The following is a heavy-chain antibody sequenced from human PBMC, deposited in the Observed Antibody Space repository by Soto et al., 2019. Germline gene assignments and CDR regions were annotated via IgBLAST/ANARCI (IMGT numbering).Heavy chain of an antibody. CDR2: ISGSGGST. CDR3: AKDGNPIPYLTGYYRLGWFDP. J-gene: IGHJ5*02. CDR1: GFTFSSYA. D-gene: IGHD3-9*01. Sequence: EVQLLESGGGLVQPGGSLRLSCAASGFTFSSYAMSWVRQAPGKGLEWVSAISGSGGSTYYADSGKGRFTISRDNSKNTLYLQMNILRAEDTSVYYCAKDGNPIPYLTGYYRLGWFDPWGQGTLVTVSS. V-gene: IGHV3-23*01.